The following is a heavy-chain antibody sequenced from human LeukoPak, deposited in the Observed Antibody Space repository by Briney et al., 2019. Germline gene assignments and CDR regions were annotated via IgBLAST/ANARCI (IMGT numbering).Heavy chain of an antibody. CDR2: INHSGST. D-gene: IGHD3-22*01. V-gene: IGHV4-34*01. CDR1: GGSFSGYY. J-gene: IGHJ4*02. Sequence: SETLSLTCAVYGGSFSGYYWSWIRQPPGKGPEWIGEINHSGSTNYNPSLKSRVTISVDTSKNQFSLKLSSVTAADTAVYYCARLLLRRFRRLDYWGQGTLVTVSS. CDR3: ARLLLRRFRRLDY.